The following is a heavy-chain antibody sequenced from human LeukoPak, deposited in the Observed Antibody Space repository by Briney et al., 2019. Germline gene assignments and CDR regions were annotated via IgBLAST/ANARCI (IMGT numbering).Heavy chain of an antibody. J-gene: IGHJ4*02. Sequence: KPSETLSLTCTVSGGSISSYYWSWIRQPPGKGLGWIGYIYYSGSTNYNPSLKSRVTISVDTSKNQFSLKLSSVTAADTAVYYCARVGCSSTSCYYYFDYWGQGTLVTVSS. D-gene: IGHD2-2*01. V-gene: IGHV4-59*01. CDR1: GGSISSYY. CDR3: ARVGCSSTSCYYYFDY. CDR2: IYYSGST.